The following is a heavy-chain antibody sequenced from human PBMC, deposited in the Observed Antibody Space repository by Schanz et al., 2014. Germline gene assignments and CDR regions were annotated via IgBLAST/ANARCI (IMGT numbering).Heavy chain of an antibody. CDR3: VRDTDYHFDY. CDR2: TSHDGSFT. V-gene: IGHV3-74*01. CDR1: GFTMITYA. Sequence: VQLVESGGGVVQPGRSLRLSCAASGFTMITYAMHWVRQAPGKGLVWVSRTSHDGSFTTFADSVKGRFTISRDNAKNALYLQMNSLRAEDTAVYYCVRDTDYHFDYWGQGTLVTVSS. J-gene: IGHJ4*02. D-gene: IGHD4-17*01.